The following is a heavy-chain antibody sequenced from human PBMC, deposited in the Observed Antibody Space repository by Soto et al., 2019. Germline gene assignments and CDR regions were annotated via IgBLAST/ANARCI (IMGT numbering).Heavy chain of an antibody. CDR2: IYSGGST. J-gene: IGHJ4*02. V-gene: IGHV3-66*01. Sequence: EVQLVESGGGLVQPGGSLRLSCAASGFTVSSNYMSWVRQAPGKGLEWVSVIYSGGSTYYADSVKGRFTISRDNSKNTLYLHMNSLRAEDTAVYFCARMDFGDYPIDYWGQGTLVTVSS. CDR3: ARMDFGDYPIDY. CDR1: GFTVSSNY. D-gene: IGHD4-17*01.